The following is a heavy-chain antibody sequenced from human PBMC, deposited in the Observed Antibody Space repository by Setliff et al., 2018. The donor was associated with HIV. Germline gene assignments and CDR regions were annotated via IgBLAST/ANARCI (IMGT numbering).Heavy chain of an antibody. CDR2: ISPDGSRH. V-gene: IGHV3-7*01. CDR3: VRATVYLPHY. Sequence: GGSLRLSCAASGFNFNNFWMHWVRQAPGKGLEWVASISPDGSRHHCVASLKGRFTISRDNAKRSLYLQMNSLRAEDTAVYYCVRATVYLPHYWGQGTLVTVSS. CDR1: GFNFNNFW. D-gene: IGHD2-8*01. J-gene: IGHJ4*02.